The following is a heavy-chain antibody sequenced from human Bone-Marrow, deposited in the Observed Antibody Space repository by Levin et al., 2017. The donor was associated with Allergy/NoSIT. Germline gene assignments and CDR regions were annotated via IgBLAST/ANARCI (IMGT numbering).Heavy chain of an antibody. CDR2: IRSKAYGGTT. Sequence: GGSLRLSCTASGFTFGDYAMSWFRQAPGKGLEWVGFIRSKAYGGTTEYAASVKGRFTISRDDSKSIAYLQMNSLKTEDTAVYYCTRERRAVAGTGLSYWGQGTLVTVSS. J-gene: IGHJ4*02. D-gene: IGHD6-19*01. CDR1: GFTFGDYA. V-gene: IGHV3-49*03. CDR3: TRERRAVAGTGLSY.